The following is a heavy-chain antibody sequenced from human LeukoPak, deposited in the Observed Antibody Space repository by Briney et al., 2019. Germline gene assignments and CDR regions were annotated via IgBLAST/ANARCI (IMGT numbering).Heavy chain of an antibody. CDR3: AKDRYYYDSSGPLWFDP. CDR2: ISYDGSNK. Sequence: GGSLRLSCAASGFTFSSYGMHWVRQAPGKGLEWVAVISYDGSNKYYADSVKGRFTISRDNSKNTLYLQMNSLRAEDTAVYYCAKDRYYYDSSGPLWFDPWGQGTLVTVSS. D-gene: IGHD3-22*01. J-gene: IGHJ5*02. V-gene: IGHV3-30*18. CDR1: GFTFSSYG.